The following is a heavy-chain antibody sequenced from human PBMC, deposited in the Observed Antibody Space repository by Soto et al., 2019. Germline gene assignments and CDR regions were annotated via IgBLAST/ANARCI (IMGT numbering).Heavy chain of an antibody. D-gene: IGHD3-22*01. CDR2: ISASGST. CDR1: GGSISDGYY. CDR3: ARGDRSGFSYWLDT. V-gene: IGHV4-31*03. Sequence: PSETLSLTCTVSGGSISDGYYWTWIRQHPGKGLEWIGSISASGSTSYNPSLKSRLTVSVDKSKNQFSLNLRSVTAADTAVYSCARGDRSGFSYWLDTWGQGTLVAVSS. J-gene: IGHJ5*02.